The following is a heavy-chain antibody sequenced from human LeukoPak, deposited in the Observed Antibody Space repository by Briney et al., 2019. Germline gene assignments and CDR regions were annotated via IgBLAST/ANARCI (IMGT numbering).Heavy chain of an antibody. CDR3: VRDGYYGHDSFDI. Sequence: GGSLRLSCAASGFTFSRFEMYWVRQAPGKGLECVSYISASGSAIYYVDSVKGRFTISRDNANTSLYLQMNSLRAEDTAVYYCVRDGYYGHDSFDIWGQGTMVTVSS. V-gene: IGHV3-48*03. D-gene: IGHD3-10*01. J-gene: IGHJ3*02. CDR1: GFTFSRFE. CDR2: ISASGSAI.